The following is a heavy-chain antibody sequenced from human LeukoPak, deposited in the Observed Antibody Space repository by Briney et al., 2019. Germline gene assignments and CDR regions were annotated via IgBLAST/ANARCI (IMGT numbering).Heavy chain of an antibody. V-gene: IGHV1-69*13. CDR2: IIPIFGTA. CDR3: ARDAGGSGYSYFDY. CDR1: GGTFMSYA. D-gene: IGHD3-22*01. J-gene: IGHJ4*02. Sequence: SVKVSCKASGGTFMSYAISWVRQAPGQGLEWMGGIIPIFGTANYAQKFQGRVTITADESTSTAYMELSSLRSEDTAVYYCARDAGGSGYSYFDYWGQGTLVTVSS.